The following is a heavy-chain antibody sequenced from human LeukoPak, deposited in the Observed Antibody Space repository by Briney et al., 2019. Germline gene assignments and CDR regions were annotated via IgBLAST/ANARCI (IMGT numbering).Heavy chain of an antibody. CDR1: GFAFGSEA. CDR3: AKVRSGSANWALRIFDN. Sequence: GGSLRLSCAVSGFAFGSEAMSWVRQSPARGLEWVASISPGGGTTYYADYVKGRFTISRDNSNITLYVQMNSLRAEDTAVYYCAKVRSGSANWALRIFDNWGQGTLVTVSS. J-gene: IGHJ4*02. D-gene: IGHD1-1*01. CDR2: ISPGGGTT. V-gene: IGHV3-23*01.